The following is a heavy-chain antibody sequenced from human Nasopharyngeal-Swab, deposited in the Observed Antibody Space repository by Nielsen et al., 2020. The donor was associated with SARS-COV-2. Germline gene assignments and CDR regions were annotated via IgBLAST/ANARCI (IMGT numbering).Heavy chain of an antibody. Sequence: SETLSLTRAVYGGSFSGYYWSWIRQPPGKGLEWIGEINHSGSTNYNPSLKSRVTISVDTSKNQFSLKLSSVTAADTAVYYCARVDYGDYLGYFDSWGQGTLVTVSS. V-gene: IGHV4-34*01. CDR3: ARVDYGDYLGYFDS. CDR2: INHSGST. CDR1: GGSFSGYY. J-gene: IGHJ4*02. D-gene: IGHD4-17*01.